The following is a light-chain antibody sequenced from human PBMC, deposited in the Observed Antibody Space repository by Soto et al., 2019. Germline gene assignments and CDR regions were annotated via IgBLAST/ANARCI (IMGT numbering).Light chain of an antibody. CDR3: QQLNSYPIT. J-gene: IGKJ5*01. V-gene: IGKV1-9*01. CDR1: QGISSY. CDR2: AAS. Sequence: IQLTQSSSSLSASLGDRFTITCLASQGISSYLAWYQQKPGKAPKLLIYAASTLQSGVPSRFSGSGSGTDFTLTISSLQPEDFATYYCQQLNSYPITFGQGTRLETK.